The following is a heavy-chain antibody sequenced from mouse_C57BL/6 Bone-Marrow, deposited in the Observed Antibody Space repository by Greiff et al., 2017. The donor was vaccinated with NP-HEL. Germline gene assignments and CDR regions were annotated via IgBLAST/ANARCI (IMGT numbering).Heavy chain of an antibody. Sequence: EVKVEESGGGLVQPGGSLKLSCAASGFTFSDYYMYWVRQTPEKRLEWVAYISNGGGSTYYPDTVKGRFTISRDNAKNTLYLQMSRLKSEDTAMYYCARRGSSLSWYFDVWGTGTTVTVSS. D-gene: IGHD1-1*01. V-gene: IGHV5-12*01. CDR3: ARRGSSLSWYFDV. CDR1: GFTFSDYY. J-gene: IGHJ1*03. CDR2: ISNGGGST.